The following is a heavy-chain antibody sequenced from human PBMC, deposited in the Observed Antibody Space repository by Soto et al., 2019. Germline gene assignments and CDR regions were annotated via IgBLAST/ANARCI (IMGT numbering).Heavy chain of an antibody. D-gene: IGHD7-27*01. J-gene: IGHJ4*02. CDR3: VRVTGAERH. V-gene: IGHV3-53*01. CDR2: IYNHGQI. CDR1: GFIVSRSH. Sequence: EVRLVESGGGLTQPGGSLRLSCVVSGFIVSRSHMMWVRQAPGKELEGVSVIYNHGQINYVDPVKGRFTIARDNSKNTIYLQMNSLKVEDTAVYYCVRVTGAERHWGQGALVTVSS.